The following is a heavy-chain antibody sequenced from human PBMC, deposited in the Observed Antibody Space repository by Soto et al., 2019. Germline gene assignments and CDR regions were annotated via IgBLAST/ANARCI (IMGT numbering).Heavy chain of an antibody. J-gene: IGHJ6*02. CDR1: GFTFRTYW. Sequence: EVQLVESGGGLVQPGGSLRLSCAASGFTFRTYWLSWVRQVPGKGLEWVANINLDGSEKNYVDSVKGRFTISRDNARNSLYLQMSSLRAEDTALYYCARDGSTSCYSYDYHGMAVWGQGTTVTVSS. V-gene: IGHV3-7*05. D-gene: IGHD5-18*01. CDR3: ARDGSTSCYSYDYHGMAV. CDR2: INLDGSEK.